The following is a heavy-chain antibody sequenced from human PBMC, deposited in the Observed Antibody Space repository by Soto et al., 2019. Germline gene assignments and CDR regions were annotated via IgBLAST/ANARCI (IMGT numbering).Heavy chain of an antibody. J-gene: IGHJ4*02. Sequence: ASVKVSCKVSGYTLTELSMHWVRQAPGKGLEWMGGFDPEDGETIYAQKFQGRVTMTEDTSTDTAYMELSSLRSEDTAVYYCATVPHITMVRGVFDYWGQGTLVTVSS. CDR3: ATVPHITMVRGVFDY. CDR1: GYTLTELS. CDR2: FDPEDGET. V-gene: IGHV1-24*01. D-gene: IGHD3-10*01.